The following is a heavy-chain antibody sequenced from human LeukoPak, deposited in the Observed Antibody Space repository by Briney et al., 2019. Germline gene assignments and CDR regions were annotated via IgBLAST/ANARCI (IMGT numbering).Heavy chain of an antibody. CDR3: AKDIYCIGGSCYSHFDY. V-gene: IGHV3-43*02. CDR2: ISGDGGST. CDR1: GLTFDAYA. J-gene: IGHJ4*02. D-gene: IGHD2-15*01. Sequence: SGGSLRLSCAASGLTFDAYAMHWVRQAPGRGLEWVSLISGDGGSTYYADSVKGRFTISRDNSKNSVYLQMNSLRTEDTALYHCAKDIYCIGGSCYSHFDYWGQGTLVTVSS.